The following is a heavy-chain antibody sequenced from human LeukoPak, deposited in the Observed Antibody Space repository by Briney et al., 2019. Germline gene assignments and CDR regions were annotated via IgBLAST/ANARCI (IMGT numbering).Heavy chain of an antibody. CDR3: ARYSTWYEAFDI. CDR2: ISSSSSYI. J-gene: IGHJ3*02. D-gene: IGHD6-13*01. CDR1: GFTFSSYS. V-gene: IGHV3-21*01. Sequence: GGSLRLSCAASGFTFSSYSMNWVRQAPGKGLEWVSSISSSSSYIYYADSVKGRFTISRDNAKNSLYLQMNSLRAEDTAVYYCARYSTWYEAFDIWGQGTMVAVSS.